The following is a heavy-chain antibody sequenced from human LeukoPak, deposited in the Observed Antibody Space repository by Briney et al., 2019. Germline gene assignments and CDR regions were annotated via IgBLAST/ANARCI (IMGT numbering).Heavy chain of an antibody. CDR2: IYPGDSDT. CDR1: GYRFTSYW. J-gene: IGHJ4*02. Sequence: GESLKISFKGSGYRFTSYWIGWVRRMPGKGLEWMGIIYPGDSDTRYSPSFQAQVTISADKSISTAYLQWSSLKASDTAMYYCAIVQNFWSGSPIDYWGQGTLVTVSS. V-gene: IGHV5-51*01. D-gene: IGHD3-3*01. CDR3: AIVQNFWSGSPIDY.